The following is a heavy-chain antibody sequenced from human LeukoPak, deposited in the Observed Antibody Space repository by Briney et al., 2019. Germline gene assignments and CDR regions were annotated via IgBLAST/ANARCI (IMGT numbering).Heavy chain of an antibody. CDR2: INHSGST. CDR3: YYYDSSGPTYNWFDP. D-gene: IGHD3-22*01. CDR1: GGSFSGYY. J-gene: IGHJ5*02. Sequence: SETLSLTCAVYGGSFSGYYWSWIRQPPGKGLEWIGEINHSGSTNYNPSLKSRVTISVDTSKNQFSLKLSSVTAADTAVYYSYYYDSSGPTYNWFDPWGQGTLVTVSS. V-gene: IGHV4-34*03.